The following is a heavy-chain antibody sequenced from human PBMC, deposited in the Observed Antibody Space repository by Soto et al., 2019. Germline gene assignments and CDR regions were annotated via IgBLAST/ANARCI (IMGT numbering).Heavy chain of an antibody. CDR2: VFHSGST. Sequence: SETLSLTCAVSGYSISSAYYWDWIRQPPGKGLEWIGSVFHSGSTYYNPSLNSRVTISVDSSKNQFSLKLSSVTAADTAVYYCARSLEYYGVDVWGQGTTVTVSS. CDR3: ARSLEYYGVDV. CDR1: GYSISSAYY. V-gene: IGHV4-38-2*01. J-gene: IGHJ6*02. D-gene: IGHD1-1*01.